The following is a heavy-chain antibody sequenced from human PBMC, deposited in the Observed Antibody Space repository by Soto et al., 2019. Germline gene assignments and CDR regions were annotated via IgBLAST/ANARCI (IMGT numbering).Heavy chain of an antibody. CDR2: ISAYNGNT. Sequence: QVQLVQSGAEVKKPGASVKVSCKASGYTFTSYGISWVRQAPGQGLEWMGWISAYNGNTNYAQKLQGRVTMNTDTYTSTAYMEVRSLISDDKAVYYCEREGTVDILTKDYYYYGIDVWGQGNTVTVS. D-gene: IGHD3-9*01. J-gene: IGHJ6*02. CDR3: EREGTVDILTKDYYYYGIDV. CDR1: GYTFTSYG. V-gene: IGHV1-18*04.